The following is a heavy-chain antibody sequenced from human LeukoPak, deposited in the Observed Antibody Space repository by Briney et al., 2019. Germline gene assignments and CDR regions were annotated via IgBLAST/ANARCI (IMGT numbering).Heavy chain of an antibody. CDR2: ISGSGGST. CDR1: GFTFSGYA. CDR3: AKDIVVVPAAMRGYNWFDP. D-gene: IGHD2-2*01. Sequence: GGSLRLSCAASGFTFSGYAMSWVRQAPGKGLEWVSAISGSGGSTYYADSVKGRFTISRDNSKNTLYLQMNSLRAEDTAVYYCAKDIVVVPAAMRGYNWFDPWGQGTLVTVSS. V-gene: IGHV3-23*01. J-gene: IGHJ5*02.